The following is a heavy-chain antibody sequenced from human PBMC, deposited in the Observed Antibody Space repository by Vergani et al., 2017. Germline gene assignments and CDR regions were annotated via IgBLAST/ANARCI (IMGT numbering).Heavy chain of an antibody. CDR2: IYSGGST. CDR3: ARSPQRYWYFDL. CDR1: GFTVSSNY. D-gene: IGHD1-1*01. V-gene: IGHV3-53*04. Sequence: EVQLVESGGGLVQPGGSLRLSCAASGFTVSSNYMSWVRQAPGKGLEWVSVIYSGGSTYYADSVKGRVTISRHNSKNTLYLQMNSLRAEDTAVYYCARSPQRYWYFDLWGRGTLVTVSS. J-gene: IGHJ2*01.